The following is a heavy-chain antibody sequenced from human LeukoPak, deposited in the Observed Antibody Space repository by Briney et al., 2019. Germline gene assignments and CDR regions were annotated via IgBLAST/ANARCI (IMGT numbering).Heavy chain of an antibody. Sequence: SVKVSCKASGGTFSSYAISWVRQAPGRGLEWMGRIIPILGIANYAQKFQGRVTITADKSTSTAYMELSSLRSEDTAVYYCARKGEGYGDYGDAFDIWGQGTMVTVSS. CDR1: GGTFSSYA. V-gene: IGHV1-69*04. D-gene: IGHD4-17*01. CDR2: IIPILGIA. J-gene: IGHJ3*02. CDR3: ARKGEGYGDYGDAFDI.